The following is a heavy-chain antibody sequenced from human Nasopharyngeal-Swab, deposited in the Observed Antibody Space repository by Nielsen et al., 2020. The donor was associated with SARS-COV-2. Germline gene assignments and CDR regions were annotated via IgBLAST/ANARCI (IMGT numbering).Heavy chain of an antibody. CDR2: ISWNSGSI. J-gene: IGHJ3*02. D-gene: IGHD2-21*02. CDR3: AKDLTRGDFVTSNAFDI. CDR1: GFKFDDHA. Sequence: SLKISCAASGFKFDDHAMHWVRQTPGKGLEWVSHISWNSGSIGYAASVRGRFTISGDNAKNSLYLEMSSLRAEDSALYYCAKDLTRGDFVTSNAFDIWGQGILVTVSS. V-gene: IGHV3-9*01.